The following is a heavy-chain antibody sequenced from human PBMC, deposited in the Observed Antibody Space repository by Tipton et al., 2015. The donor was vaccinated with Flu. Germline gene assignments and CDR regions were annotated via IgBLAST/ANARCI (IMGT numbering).Heavy chain of an antibody. D-gene: IGHD3-16*02. CDR1: GYTFTSYG. CDR3: ARARPMDYDYIWGSYRPGMDV. J-gene: IGHJ6*02. V-gene: IGHV1-18*01. Sequence: QSGAEVKKPGASVKASCKASGYTFTSYGISWVRQAPGQRLEWMGWISAYNGNTNYAQKLQGRVTMTTDTSTSTAYMELRSLRSDDTAVYYCARARPMDYDYIWGSYRPGMDVWGQGTTVTVSS. CDR2: ISAYNGNT.